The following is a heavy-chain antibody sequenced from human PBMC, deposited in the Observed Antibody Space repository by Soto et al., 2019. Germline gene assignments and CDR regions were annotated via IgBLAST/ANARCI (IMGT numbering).Heavy chain of an antibody. V-gene: IGHV1-69*13. Sequence: GASVKVSCKASGGTFSSYAISWVRQAPGQGLEWMGGIIPIFGTANYAQKFQGRVTITADESTSTAYMELSSLRSEDTAVYYCARAATTMIVVAPFDYWGQGTLVTVS. CDR3: ARAATTMIVVAPFDY. CDR1: GGTFSSYA. J-gene: IGHJ4*02. D-gene: IGHD3-22*01. CDR2: IIPIFGTA.